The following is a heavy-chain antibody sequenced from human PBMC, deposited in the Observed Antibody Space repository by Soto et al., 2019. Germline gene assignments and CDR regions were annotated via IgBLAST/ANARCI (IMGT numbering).Heavy chain of an antibody. D-gene: IGHD2-21*02. CDR2: IYYSGSI. J-gene: IGHJ4*02. CDR1: GASISTYY. Sequence: SETLSLTCTVSGASISTYYWSWIRQPPGKGLEWIGNIYYSGSIYYNPSLKSRVTISVDTSKNQFSLKLSSVTAADTAVYYCARQRHIVLVTAANTFDYWGQGTLVTVSS. V-gene: IGHV4-59*04. CDR3: ARQRHIVLVTAANTFDY.